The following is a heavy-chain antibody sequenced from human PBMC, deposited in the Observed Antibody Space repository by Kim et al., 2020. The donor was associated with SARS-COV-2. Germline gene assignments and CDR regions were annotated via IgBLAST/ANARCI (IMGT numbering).Heavy chain of an antibody. CDR2: TYYRSEWYN. Sequence: SQTLSLTCAISGDSVSSNTAAWNWIRHSPSRGLEWLGRTYYRSEWYNDYAASVKSRITINPDTSKNQFSLQLNSVTPEDTAVYYCARAYEGGRLFDYWGQGTLVTVSS. J-gene: IGHJ4*02. V-gene: IGHV6-1*01. D-gene: IGHD2-15*01. CDR3: ARAYEGGRLFDY. CDR1: GDSVSSNTAA.